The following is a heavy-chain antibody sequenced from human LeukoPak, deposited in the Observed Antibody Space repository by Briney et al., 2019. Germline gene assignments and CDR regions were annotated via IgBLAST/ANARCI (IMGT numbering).Heavy chain of an antibody. Sequence: SETLSLTCAVYGGSFSGYYWSWIRQPPGKGLEWIGEINHSGSTNYNPSLKSRVTISVDTSKNQFSLKLSSVTAADTAVYYCARTSSAYYYSFDYWGQGTLVTVSS. CDR1: GGSFSGYY. J-gene: IGHJ4*02. D-gene: IGHD3-22*01. CDR2: INHSGST. CDR3: ARTSSAYYYSFDY. V-gene: IGHV4-34*01.